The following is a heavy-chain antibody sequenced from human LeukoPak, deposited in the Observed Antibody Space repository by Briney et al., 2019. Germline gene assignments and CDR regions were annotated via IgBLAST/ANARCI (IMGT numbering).Heavy chain of an antibody. CDR3: ARGRVTMVRGAHGTQGYYMDV. CDR2: INHSGST. Sequence: SETLSLTCAVYGGSFSGYYWSWIRQSPGKGLEWIGEINHSGSTKYNPSLKSRVTISVDTSKNQFSLKLSSVTAADTAVYYCARGRVTMVRGAHGTQGYYMDVWGKGTTDTVSS. J-gene: IGHJ6*03. CDR1: GGSFSGYY. D-gene: IGHD3-10*01. V-gene: IGHV4-34*01.